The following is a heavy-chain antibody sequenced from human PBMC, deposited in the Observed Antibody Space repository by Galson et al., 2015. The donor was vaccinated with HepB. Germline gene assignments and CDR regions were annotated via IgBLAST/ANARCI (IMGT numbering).Heavy chain of an antibody. J-gene: IGHJ4*02. CDR3: AISGSVIFDY. D-gene: IGHD3-10*01. Sequence: SLRLSCAASGFTFSSFSMNWVRQPPGKGLEWVSYISSSSTTIYYADSVKGRFTISRDNAKNSLYLQMNSLRAEDTAVYYCAISGSVIFDYWGQGTLVTVSS. CDR1: GFTFSSFS. V-gene: IGHV3-48*01. CDR2: ISSSSTTI.